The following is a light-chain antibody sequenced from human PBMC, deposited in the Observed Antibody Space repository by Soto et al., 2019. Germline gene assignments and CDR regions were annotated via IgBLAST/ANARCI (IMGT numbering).Light chain of an antibody. CDR2: YDS. CDR3: QVWDITTDHYV. V-gene: IGLV3-21*04. J-gene: IGLJ1*01. CDR1: NIGSKR. Sequence: SYELTQPPSVSVAPEKTARITCGGNNIGSKRVHWYRQKPGQAPVLVIYYDSDRPSGITERFAGSNSGNTATLTISRGEAGDEADYYCQVWDITTDHYVFGTGTKLTVL.